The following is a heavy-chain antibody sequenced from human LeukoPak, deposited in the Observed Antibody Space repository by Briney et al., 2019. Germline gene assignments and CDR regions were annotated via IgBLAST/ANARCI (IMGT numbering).Heavy chain of an antibody. CDR3: ARVGGGGIAAAGIDY. J-gene: IGHJ4*02. D-gene: IGHD6-13*01. V-gene: IGHV1-69*04. CDR2: IIPIFGIA. Sequence: ASVKVSCKASGGTFSGYAISWVRQAPGQGLEWMGRIIPIFGIANYAQKFQGRVTITADQSTSTAYMELSSLRSEDTAVYYCARVGGGGIAAAGIDYWGQGTLVTVSS. CDR1: GGTFSGYA.